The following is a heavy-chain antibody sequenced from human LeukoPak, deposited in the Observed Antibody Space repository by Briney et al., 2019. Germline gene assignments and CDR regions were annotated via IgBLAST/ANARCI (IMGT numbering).Heavy chain of an antibody. J-gene: IGHJ4*02. CDR3: ARDQRYCSSSSCPWEPFDY. CDR2: ISGSGGGT. CDR1: GFTFSSYT. Sequence: GGSLRLSCAASGFTFSSYTMNWVRQAPGKGLEWVSAISGSGGGTFYADSVKGRFTISRDNSKNTLYLQMNSLRAEDTAVYYCARDQRYCSSSSCPWEPFDYWGQGTLVTVSS. V-gene: IGHV3-23*01. D-gene: IGHD2-2*01.